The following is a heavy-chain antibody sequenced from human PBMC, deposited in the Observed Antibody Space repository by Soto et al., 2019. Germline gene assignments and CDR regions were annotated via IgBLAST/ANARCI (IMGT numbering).Heavy chain of an antibody. J-gene: IGHJ1*01. CDR2: IKVGSSRN. Sequence: GGSLRLSCIGSGFSFSAYNMNWVRQAPGKGLEWVSSIKVGSSRNYQPDSMKGRFTISRDDARNSVYLQINSLRAEDTALYFCVRSPKIGVRGAFWGRGTQVTVSS. V-gene: IGHV3-21*01. D-gene: IGHD3-16*01. CDR1: GFSFSAYN. CDR3: VRSPKIGVRGAF.